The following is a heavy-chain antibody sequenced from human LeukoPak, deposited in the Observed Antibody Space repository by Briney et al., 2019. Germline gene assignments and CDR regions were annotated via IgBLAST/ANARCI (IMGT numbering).Heavy chain of an antibody. CDR2: ISYDGSNK. V-gene: IGHV3-30-3*01. CDR3: ASSVNCSSTSCPRGVLRYFDWPIDY. CDR1: GFTFSSYA. Sequence: PGRSLRLSCAASGFTFSSYAMHWVRQAPGKGLEWVAVISYDGSNKYYADSVKGRFTISRDNSKNTLYLQMNSLRAEDTAVYYCASSVNCSSTSCPRGVLRYFDWPIDYWGQGTLVTVSS. J-gene: IGHJ4*02. D-gene: IGHD3-9*01.